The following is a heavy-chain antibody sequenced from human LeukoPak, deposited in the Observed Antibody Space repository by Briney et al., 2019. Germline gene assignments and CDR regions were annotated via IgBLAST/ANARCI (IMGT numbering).Heavy chain of an antibody. V-gene: IGHV3-7*01. CDR2: IKQDGSEK. J-gene: IGHJ6*03. Sequence: GGSLRLSCAASGFTFSSYWMSWVRQAPGRGLEWVANIKQDGSEKYYVDSVKGRFTISRDNAKNSLYLQMNSLRAEDTAVYYCARDTYSSSWYPNYYYYYMDVWGKATTVTISS. CDR1: GFTFSSYW. D-gene: IGHD6-13*01. CDR3: ARDTYSSSWYPNYYYYYMDV.